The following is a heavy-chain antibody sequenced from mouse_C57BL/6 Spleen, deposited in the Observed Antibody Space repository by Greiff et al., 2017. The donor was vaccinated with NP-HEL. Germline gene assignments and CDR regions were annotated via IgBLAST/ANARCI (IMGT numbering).Heavy chain of an antibody. Sequence: DVKLVESGGGLVKPGGSLKLSCAASGFTFSDYGMHWVRQAPEKGLEWVAYISSGSSTIYYADTVKGRFTISRDNAKNTLFLQMTSLRSEDTAMYYCARIHKGYAMDYWGQGTSVTVSS. J-gene: IGHJ4*01. CDR1: GFTFSDYG. V-gene: IGHV5-17*01. CDR2: ISSGSSTI. D-gene: IGHD1-3*01. CDR3: ARIHKGYAMDY.